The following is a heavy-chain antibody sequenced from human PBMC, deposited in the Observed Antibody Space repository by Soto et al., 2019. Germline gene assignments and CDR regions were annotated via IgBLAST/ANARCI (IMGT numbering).Heavy chain of an antibody. CDR2: ISASGDRT. J-gene: IGHJ6*02. D-gene: IGHD2-2*01. Sequence: DVQLLESGGGLAQPGGSLRISCLASGFTFSSYAMDWVRQAPGKGLESISSISASGDRTYYADSVKGRFTISRDNSKNLLFMQMNSLRAEDTAVYYGAKILATSDYYWYGLDVWGQGAAVTVSS. CDR1: GFTFSSYA. V-gene: IGHV3-23*01. CDR3: AKILATSDYYWYGLDV.